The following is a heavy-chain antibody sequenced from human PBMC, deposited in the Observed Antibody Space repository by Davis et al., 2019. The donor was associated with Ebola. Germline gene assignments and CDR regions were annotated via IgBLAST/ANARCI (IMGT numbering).Heavy chain of an antibody. J-gene: IGHJ2*01. CDR3: AKVNYYDTSGYQLTPWYLDL. CDR1: GFTVISNY. Sequence: PGGSLRPSGAVPGFTVISNYMSWVRKAPGRGLEWVSVIYSGGNTHYADSVKGRFTISRDNAKNTLYLQMNSLRVEETALYYCAKVNYYDTSGYQLTPWYLDLWGRGTLVTVSS. D-gene: IGHD3-22*01. V-gene: IGHV3-53*05. CDR2: IYSGGNT.